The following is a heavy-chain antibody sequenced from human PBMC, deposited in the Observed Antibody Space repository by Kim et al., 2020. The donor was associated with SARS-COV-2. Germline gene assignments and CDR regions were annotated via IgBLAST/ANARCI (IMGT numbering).Heavy chain of an antibody. CDR3: ARKPAENSSIAVRFDY. Sequence: SETLSLTCAVYGGYFSGYYWSWIRQPPGKGLEWSGEINHSGSTNYNPSLKSRVTISLDTSKNHFSLTLSSVTAADTAVYYCARKPAENSSIAVRFDYWGHGTRVTVSS. J-gene: IGHJ4*01. V-gene: IGHV4-34*01. CDR1: GGYFSGYY. CDR2: INHSGST. D-gene: IGHD6-19*01.